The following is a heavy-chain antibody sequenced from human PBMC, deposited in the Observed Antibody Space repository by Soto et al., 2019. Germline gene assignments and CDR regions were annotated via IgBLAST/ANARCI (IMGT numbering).Heavy chain of an antibody. D-gene: IGHD3-22*01. CDR2: IYNSGST. V-gene: IGHV4-61*01. Sequence: PSDTLSLTCSVSGGSVGSANNYWSGVLHPPGKGLERIGYIYNSGSTNYNPSLTRRVTISVDTSKNQFSLKLSSVTAADTAVYYCARDAGYFYDSSGYFDYWGQGTLITVSS. CDR3: ARDAGYFYDSSGYFDY. J-gene: IGHJ4*02. CDR1: GGSVGSANNY.